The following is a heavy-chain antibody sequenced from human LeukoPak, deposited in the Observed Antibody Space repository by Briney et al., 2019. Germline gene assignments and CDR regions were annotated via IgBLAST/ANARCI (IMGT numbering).Heavy chain of an antibody. J-gene: IGHJ5*02. CDR3: ARASEQWLIDP. CDR1: GFTVSSSY. CDR2: IYSGGST. D-gene: IGHD6-19*01. V-gene: IGHV3-66*01. Sequence: GGSLRLSCAASGFTVSSSYMSWVRQAPGKGLEWVSVIYSGGSTYYADSVKGRFTISRDNSKNTLYLQMNSLRAEDTAVYYCARASEQWLIDPWGQGTLVTVSS.